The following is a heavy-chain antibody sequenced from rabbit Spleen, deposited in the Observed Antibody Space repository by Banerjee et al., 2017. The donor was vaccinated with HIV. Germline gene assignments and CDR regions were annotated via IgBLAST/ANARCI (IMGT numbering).Heavy chain of an antibody. Sequence: QSLEESGGDLVKPGTSLTLTCTVSGFSFSGYYYISWVRQAPGKGLEWIGDIDPIFGIAVYATWVNGRFTVSSHNAQTTLYLQLNSLTAADTATYFCARDLTSVVGWNFNLWGQGTLVTVS. D-gene: IGHD1-1*01. CDR2: IDPIFGIA. CDR3: ARDLTSVVGWNFNL. V-gene: IGHV1S40*01. J-gene: IGHJ4*01. CDR1: GFSFSGYYY.